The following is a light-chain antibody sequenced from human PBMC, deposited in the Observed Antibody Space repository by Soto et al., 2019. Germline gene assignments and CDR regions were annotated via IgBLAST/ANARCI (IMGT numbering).Light chain of an antibody. V-gene: IGKV1-39*01. Sequence: DIPMTQSPSSLSASVGDRVTITCRASRSINTYVNWYQQRPGKAPELLIYSASSLHTGVPSRFSGSGAGTDFTFTIISLLPEDFAIYDCQQTYSTPRTFGQGTKVDIK. CDR2: SAS. CDR1: RSINTY. J-gene: IGKJ1*01. CDR3: QQTYSTPRT.